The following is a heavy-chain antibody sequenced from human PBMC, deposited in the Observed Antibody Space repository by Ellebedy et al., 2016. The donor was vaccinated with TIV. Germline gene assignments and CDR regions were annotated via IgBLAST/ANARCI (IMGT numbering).Heavy chain of an antibody. D-gene: IGHD3-22*01. J-gene: IGHJ4*02. V-gene: IGHV3-23*01. Sequence: GESLKISXAASGFTFSSYAMSWVRQAPGKGLEWVSAISGSGGSTYYADSVKGRFTISRDNSKNTLYLQMNSLRAEDTAVYYCARGHYYDSSGSYYFDYWGQGTLVTVSS. CDR2: ISGSGGST. CDR1: GFTFSSYA. CDR3: ARGHYYDSSGSYYFDY.